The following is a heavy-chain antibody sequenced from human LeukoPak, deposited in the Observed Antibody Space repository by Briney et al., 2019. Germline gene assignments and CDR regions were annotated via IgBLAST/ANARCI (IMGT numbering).Heavy chain of an antibody. V-gene: IGHV1-69*04. D-gene: IGHD6-13*01. CDR1: GGTFSSYA. CDR3: ARVRVAAAGPFDY. J-gene: IGHJ4*02. Sequence: SVKVSCKASGGTFSSYAISWVRQAPGQGLEWMGRIIPILGIANHAQKFQGRVTITADKSTSTAYMELSSLRSEDTAVYYCARVRVAAAGPFDYWGQGTLVTVSS. CDR2: IIPILGIA.